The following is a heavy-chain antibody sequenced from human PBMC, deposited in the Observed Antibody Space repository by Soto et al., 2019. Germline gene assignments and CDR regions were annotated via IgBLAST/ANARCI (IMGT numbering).Heavy chain of an antibody. J-gene: IGHJ4*02. D-gene: IGHD3-9*01. CDR1: GFTFSNYA. CDR2: ISYDGSNK. V-gene: IGHV3-30-3*01. CDR3: ARGADWAFDY. Sequence: QVQLVESGGGVVQPGRSLRLSCAASGFTFSNYAMHWVRQAPGKGLEWVAVISYDGSNKFYADSVKGRFTISRDNSKNTLYLQMNSLRAEDTAVYYCARGADWAFDYWGQGTLVTVSS.